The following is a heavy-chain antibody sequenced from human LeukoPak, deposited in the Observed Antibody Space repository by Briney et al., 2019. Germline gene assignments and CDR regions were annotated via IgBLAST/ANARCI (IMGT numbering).Heavy chain of an antibody. CDR2: ISYSGTT. Sequence: SETLSLTCAVYGGSFSGYYWSWIRQPPGKGLEWIGSISYSGTTYYNPSLKSRVTISVDTSKNQFSLKLNSVTAADTAVFYCAANSADYNTLGSSYKVWGQGTLVTVSS. J-gene: IGHJ4*02. CDR1: GGSFSGYY. D-gene: IGHD3-10*01. V-gene: IGHV4-34*01. CDR3: AANSADYNTLGSSYKV.